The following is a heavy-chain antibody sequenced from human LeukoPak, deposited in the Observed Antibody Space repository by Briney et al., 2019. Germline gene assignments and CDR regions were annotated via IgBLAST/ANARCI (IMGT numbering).Heavy chain of an antibody. Sequence: ASVTVSCKASGYTFTGYYMHWVRQAPGQRLEWMGWINVGNGNTKYSQMLQGRVTISRDTSANTAYMELSSLRSEDTAVYYCARRDRRHFDYWGQGTLVTVSS. CDR2: INVGNGNT. V-gene: IGHV1-3*01. D-gene: IGHD3-22*01. J-gene: IGHJ4*02. CDR3: ARRDRRHFDY. CDR1: GYTFTGYY.